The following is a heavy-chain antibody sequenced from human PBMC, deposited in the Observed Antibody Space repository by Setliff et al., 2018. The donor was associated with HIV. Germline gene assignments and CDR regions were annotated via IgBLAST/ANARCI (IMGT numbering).Heavy chain of an antibody. CDR1: AASVGTGAYY. Sequence: SETLSLTCNVSAASVGTGAYYWSWIRQSPGKGLEWLGYLYYSGSIDYNPSLKTRVSISIDVSKNQFSLKMSSVTAADTAVYFCARGLRTSLVFFDSWGQGILVTVS. CDR2: LYYSGSI. J-gene: IGHJ4*02. V-gene: IGHV4-61*08. CDR3: ARGLRTSLVFFDS. D-gene: IGHD2-8*01.